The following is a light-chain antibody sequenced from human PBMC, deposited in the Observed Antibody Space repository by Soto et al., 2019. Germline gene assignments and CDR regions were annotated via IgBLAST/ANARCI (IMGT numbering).Light chain of an antibody. CDR1: QSVDSN. CDR2: GAS. J-gene: IGKJ1*01. CDR3: QQYKHWPRT. Sequence: EVVMTQSPATLSVSPGERATLSCRASQSVDSNLVWYQQKPGQAPRLLIYGASTRATGIPGRFSGSGFGTEFTLAISSLQSEDFAVYYGQQYKHWPRTFGQGTKVEIK. V-gene: IGKV3-15*01.